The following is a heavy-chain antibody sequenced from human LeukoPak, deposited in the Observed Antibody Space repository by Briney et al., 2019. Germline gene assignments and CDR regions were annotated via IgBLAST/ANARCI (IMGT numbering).Heavy chain of an antibody. Sequence: ASVKVSCKASGYTFTSYYMHWVRQAPGQGLEWMGIINPSGGSTSYAQKFQGRVTMTRDTSISTAYMELSRLRSDDTAVYYCARDLSIAAGAFDIWGQGTMVTVSS. V-gene: IGHV1-46*01. J-gene: IGHJ3*02. CDR1: GYTFTSYY. CDR2: INPSGGST. D-gene: IGHD6-25*01. CDR3: ARDLSIAAGAFDI.